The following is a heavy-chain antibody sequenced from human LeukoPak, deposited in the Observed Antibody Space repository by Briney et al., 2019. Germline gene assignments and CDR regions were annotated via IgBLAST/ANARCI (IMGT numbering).Heavy chain of an antibody. V-gene: IGHV3-23*01. Sequence: GGSLRLFCAASGFTFSNYAMSWVRQARGKGLEWVSAISGSGGSTYYADSVKGRFTISRDNSKNTLYLQMNSLRAEDTAVYYCAKAPYFDAGTVNFDYWGQGTLVTVSS. CDR1: GFTFSNYA. CDR2: ISGSGGST. D-gene: IGHD4-11*01. CDR3: AKAPYFDAGTVNFDY. J-gene: IGHJ4*02.